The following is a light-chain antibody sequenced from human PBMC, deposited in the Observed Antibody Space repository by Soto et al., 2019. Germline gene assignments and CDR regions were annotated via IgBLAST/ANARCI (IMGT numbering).Light chain of an antibody. CDR3: QQRSNWPPT. CDR2: DAS. CDR1: QTISSY. J-gene: IGKJ1*01. Sequence: EIVLTQSPATLSLSPRERATLSFMASQTISSYLAWYQQKPGQPPRLLIYDASNRATGIPARFSGSGSGTDFTLTISSLEPEDFAVYYCQQRSNWPPTFGQGTKVDIK. V-gene: IGKV3-11*01.